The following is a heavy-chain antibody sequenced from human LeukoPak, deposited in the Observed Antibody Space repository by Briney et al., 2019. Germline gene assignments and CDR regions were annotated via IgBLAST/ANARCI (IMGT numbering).Heavy chain of an antibody. CDR3: ARYCTNGVCYNEYDY. Sequence: SQTLSLACTVSGGSISSGGYYWSWIRQPPGKGLEWIGYIYHSGSTYYNPSLKSRVTISVDRSKNQFSLKLSSVTAADTAVYYCARYCTNGVCYNEYDYWGQGTLVTVSS. J-gene: IGHJ4*02. CDR1: GGSISSGGYY. CDR2: IYHSGST. D-gene: IGHD2-8*01. V-gene: IGHV4-30-2*01.